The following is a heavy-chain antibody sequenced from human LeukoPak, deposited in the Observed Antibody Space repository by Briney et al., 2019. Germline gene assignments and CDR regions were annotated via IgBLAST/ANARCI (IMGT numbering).Heavy chain of an antibody. V-gene: IGHV3-30*03. Sequence: GPSLRLARAPAGFTFSIYGTHSARHAPGKWLEWVAVISYDVSNNYHTHSVKDRPTTSRDNSKNSLYLQMPCLRTKHTAVTYCARESSSSWSSNFDYWGQGTMVTVSS. J-gene: IGHJ4*02. CDR2: ISYDVSNN. D-gene: IGHD6-13*01. CDR3: ARESSSSWSSNFDY. CDR1: GFTFSIYG.